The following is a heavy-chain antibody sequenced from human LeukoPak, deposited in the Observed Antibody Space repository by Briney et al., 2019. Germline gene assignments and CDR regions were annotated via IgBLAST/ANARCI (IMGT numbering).Heavy chain of an antibody. J-gene: IGHJ5*02. CDR2: INPSGGST. V-gene: IGHV1-46*01. D-gene: IGHD4-17*01. Sequence: ASVKVSCKASGYTFTSYYMHWVRQAPGQGLEWMGIINPSGGSTSYAQKFQGRVTMTRDTSTSTVYMELSSLRSEDTAVYYCARDRRGDYSDRKGWFDPWGQGTLVTVSS. CDR3: ARDRRGDYSDRKGWFDP. CDR1: GYTFTSYY.